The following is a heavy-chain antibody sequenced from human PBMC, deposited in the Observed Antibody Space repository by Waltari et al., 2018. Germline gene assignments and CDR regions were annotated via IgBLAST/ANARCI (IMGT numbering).Heavy chain of an antibody. CDR3: AKAGKGYCSSTSCSTYES. Sequence: EVQLLESGGDSVQPGGSLRLSCPASESTFRNYAMTWFRQAPGKGLEWVSSISASSTSAYYADSVKGRFTISRDNAKNTLYLQMNSLRAEDTALYYCAKAGKGYCSSTSCSTYESWGQGTLVTVSS. D-gene: IGHD2-2*01. CDR2: ISASSTSA. V-gene: IGHV3-23*01. J-gene: IGHJ5*02. CDR1: ESTFRNYA.